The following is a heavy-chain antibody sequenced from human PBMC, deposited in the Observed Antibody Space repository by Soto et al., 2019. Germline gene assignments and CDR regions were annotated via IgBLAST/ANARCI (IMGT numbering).Heavy chain of an antibody. CDR3: ARHVIAAAGTFPKYDYYGMDV. Sequence: GESLKISCKGSGYSFTSYWISWVRQMPGKGLEWMGRIDPSDSYTNYSPSFQGHVTISADKSISTAYLQWSSLKASDTAMYYCARHVIAAAGTFPKYDYYGMDVRGQGTTVTVSS. CDR1: GYSFTSYW. CDR2: IDPSDSYT. D-gene: IGHD6-13*01. J-gene: IGHJ6*02. V-gene: IGHV5-10-1*01.